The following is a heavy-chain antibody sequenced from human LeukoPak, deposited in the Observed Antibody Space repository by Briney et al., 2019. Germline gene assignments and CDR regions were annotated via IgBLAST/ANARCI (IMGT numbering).Heavy chain of an antibody. J-gene: IGHJ1*01. Sequence: GGSLRLSCAASGFTFDDYAMHWVRHAPGKGLEWVSGISWNSGSIGYADSVKGRFTISRDNAKNSLYLQMNSLRAEDTALYYCAKDGGFGELLGYFQHWGQGTLVTVSS. CDR3: AKDGGFGELLGYFQH. V-gene: IGHV3-9*01. CDR1: GFTFDDYA. D-gene: IGHD3-10*01. CDR2: ISWNSGSI.